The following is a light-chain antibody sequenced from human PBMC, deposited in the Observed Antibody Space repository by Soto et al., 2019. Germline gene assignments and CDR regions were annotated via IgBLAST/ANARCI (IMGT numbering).Light chain of an antibody. Sequence: ETVLTQSPGTVSLSPGERATLSCRASQTISSNYLAWYQQQPGQAPSLLIYGVFNRATGIPDRFSGSGSGTDFTLTSSILEPEDSAIYYCQHYDGSPRTFGQGTKVEIK. CDR3: QHYDGSPRT. J-gene: IGKJ2*01. V-gene: IGKV3-20*01. CDR1: QTISSNY. CDR2: GVF.